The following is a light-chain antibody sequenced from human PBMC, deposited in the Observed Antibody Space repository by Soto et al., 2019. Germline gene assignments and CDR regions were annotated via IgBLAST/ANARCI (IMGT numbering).Light chain of an antibody. CDR3: QQRSNWPPT. Sequence: EIVLTQSPATLSLSPGERATLSCRASQSVSSYLDWYQQKPGQAPRLLIYDASNRATGIPARFSGSGSGTDFTLTISSLESEDFAVYYCQQRSNWPPTFGQGTKVEIK. CDR2: DAS. J-gene: IGKJ1*01. V-gene: IGKV3-11*01. CDR1: QSVSSY.